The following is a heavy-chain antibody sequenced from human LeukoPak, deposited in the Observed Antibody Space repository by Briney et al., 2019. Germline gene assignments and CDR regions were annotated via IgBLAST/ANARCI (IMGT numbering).Heavy chain of an antibody. D-gene: IGHD2-2*01. CDR1: NGSISSYY. CDR3: ARTSRDWFDP. CDR2: IYIRGST. Sequence: SETLSRTCSVSNGSISSYYWTWIRQPPGKGLEWIGYIYIRGSTNYNPSLKSRVTISVDMSKNQFSLKLSSVTAADTAVYYCARTSRDWFDPWGQGTLVTVSS. J-gene: IGHJ5*02. V-gene: IGHV4-4*09.